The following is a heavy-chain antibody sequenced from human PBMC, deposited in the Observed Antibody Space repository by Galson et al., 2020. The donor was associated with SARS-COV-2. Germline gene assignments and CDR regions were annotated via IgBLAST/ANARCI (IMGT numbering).Heavy chain of an antibody. CDR2: IYWDDDK. D-gene: IGHD3-10*01. CDR3: AHKPPGGPVADAFDV. J-gene: IGHJ3*01. Sequence: KMSGPTLVKPPQTLTLTCNFSGFSLSLTGVGVGWIRQPTGQALEWLALIYWDDDKRYRPSLKSRLTITKDTSKNQVVLTMANMDPVDTGTYYCAHKPPGGPVADAFDVWGRGTMVTVSS. CDR1: GFSLSLTGVG. V-gene: IGHV2-5*02.